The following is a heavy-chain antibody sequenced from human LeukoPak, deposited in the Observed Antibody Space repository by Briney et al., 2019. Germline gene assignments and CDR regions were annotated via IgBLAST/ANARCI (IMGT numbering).Heavy chain of an antibody. J-gene: IGHJ6*04. Sequence: SESLSLTCTVSGGSISSYYWSWIRQPPGKGLEWSGYIYYSGSTNYNPSLKSRVTISVDTSKNQFSLKLSSVTAADTAVYYCARVPAANYYYYGMDVWGEGTTVTVSS. CDR2: IYYSGST. V-gene: IGHV4-59*01. CDR1: GGSISSYY. D-gene: IGHD2-2*01. CDR3: ARVPAANYYYYGMDV.